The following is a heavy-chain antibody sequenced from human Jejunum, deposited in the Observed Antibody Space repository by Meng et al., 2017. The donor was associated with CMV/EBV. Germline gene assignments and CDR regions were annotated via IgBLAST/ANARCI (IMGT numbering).Heavy chain of an antibody. CDR2: INTNSGTP. V-gene: IGHV7-4-1*02. CDR3: ARRRYVGYGYYFDS. CDR1: GYTFTDYS. Sequence: QVQLGQSGSELKKPGASVKVSCKASGYTFTDYSISWVRQAPGQGLEWMGWINTNSGTPTYAQGFTGRFVFSLDTSVTTAYMEITSLKAEDTAVYYCARRRYVGYGYYFDSWGQGTLVTVSS. J-gene: IGHJ4*02. D-gene: IGHD5-18*01.